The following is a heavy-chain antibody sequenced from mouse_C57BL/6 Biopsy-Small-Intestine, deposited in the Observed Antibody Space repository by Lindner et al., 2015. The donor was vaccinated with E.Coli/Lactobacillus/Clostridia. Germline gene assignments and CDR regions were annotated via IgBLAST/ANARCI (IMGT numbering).Heavy chain of an antibody. CDR3: RPVYYGNFYAMDY. D-gene: IGHD2-1*01. V-gene: IGHV1-15*01. J-gene: IGHJ4*01. CDR1: GYTFTDYE. Sequence: VQLQESGAELVRPGASVTLSCKASGYTFTDYEMHWVKQTPVHGLEWIGAIDPGTGGTAYNQKFKGKAIPTADKSSSTAYMELRSLTSEDSAFYYCRPVYYGNFYAMDYWGQGTSVTVSS. CDR2: IDPGTGGT.